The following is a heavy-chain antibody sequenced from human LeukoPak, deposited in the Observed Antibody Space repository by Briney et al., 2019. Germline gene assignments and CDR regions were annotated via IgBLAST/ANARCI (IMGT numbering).Heavy chain of an antibody. V-gene: IGHV3-23*01. Sequence: GGSLRLSCAASGFTFSSYAMSWVRRAPGKGLEWVSAISSNGGGTFYADSVKSQFTISRDNSQNTLYLQMNSLRAEDTAIYYCAKHYGSGTYYNYLDYWGQGTLVTVSS. CDR2: ISSNGGGT. J-gene: IGHJ4*02. CDR1: GFTFSSYA. CDR3: AKHYGSGTYYNYLDY. D-gene: IGHD3-10*01.